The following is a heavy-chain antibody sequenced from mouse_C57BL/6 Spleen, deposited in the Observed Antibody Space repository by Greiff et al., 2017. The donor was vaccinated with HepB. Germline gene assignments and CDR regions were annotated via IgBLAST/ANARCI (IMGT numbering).Heavy chain of an antibody. CDR2: IDPSDSYT. V-gene: IGHV1-69*01. CDR3: ARSGYYYGSSLFDY. CDR1: GYTFTSYW. Sequence: QVQLQQPGAELVMPGASVKLSCKASGYTFTSYWMHWVKQRPGQGLEWIGEIDPSDSYTNYNQKFKGKSTLTVDKSSSTAYMQLSSLTSEDSAVYYCARSGYYYGSSLFDYWGQGTTLTVSS. D-gene: IGHD1-1*01. J-gene: IGHJ2*01.